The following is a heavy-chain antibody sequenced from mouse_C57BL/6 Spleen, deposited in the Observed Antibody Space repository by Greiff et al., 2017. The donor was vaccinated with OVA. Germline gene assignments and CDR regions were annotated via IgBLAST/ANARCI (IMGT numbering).Heavy chain of an antibody. Sequence: EVKLVESGGNLLKPGGSLKLSCAASGFTFSSIGLSWVRQTPDKRLEWVATISSGGSYTYYPDSVKGRFTISRDNAKNTLYLQMSSLKSEDTAMYYCARHGGYDPNWYFDVWGTGTTVTVAS. CDR1: GFTFSSIG. J-gene: IGHJ1*03. V-gene: IGHV5-6*01. CDR3: ARHGGYDPNWYFDV. CDR2: ISSGGSYT. D-gene: IGHD2-2*01.